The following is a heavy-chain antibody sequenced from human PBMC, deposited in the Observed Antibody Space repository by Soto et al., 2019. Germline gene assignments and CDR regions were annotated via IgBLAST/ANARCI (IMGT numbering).Heavy chain of an antibody. D-gene: IGHD2-21*02. V-gene: IGHV3-23*01. CDR3: AKDGGYCNGDCFPSPEYFQH. Sequence: EVELLESGGGLVQPGGSLRLSCAASGFIFTNYAMSWVRQAPGQGLEWVASVSASGGSTYFADSLKGRFTISRDNSDNSLYLQMNNLGAEDTAIYYCAKDGGYCNGDCFPSPEYFQHWGRGILVTVSS. J-gene: IGHJ1*01. CDR1: GFIFTNYA. CDR2: VSASGGST.